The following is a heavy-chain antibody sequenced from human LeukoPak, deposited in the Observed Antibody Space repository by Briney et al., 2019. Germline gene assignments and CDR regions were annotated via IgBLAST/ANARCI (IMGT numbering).Heavy chain of an antibody. CDR3: ARSLLYDSSQSWFDP. D-gene: IGHD3-22*01. Sequence: GESLQISCQGSGSSFTSYWIGWVRQLPGKGLEWMGIIYPGDSDTRYSPSFQGQVTISADKSISTAYLQWSSLKASDTAMYYCARSLLYDSSQSWFDPWGQGTLVTGSS. J-gene: IGHJ5*02. CDR2: IYPGDSDT. CDR1: GSSFTSYW. V-gene: IGHV5-51*01.